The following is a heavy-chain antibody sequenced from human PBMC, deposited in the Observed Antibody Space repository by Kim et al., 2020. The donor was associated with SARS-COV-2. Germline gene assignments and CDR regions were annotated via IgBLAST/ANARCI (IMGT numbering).Heavy chain of an antibody. D-gene: IGHD3-22*01. CDR1: GFNISNYS. CDR3: ARGLYYYDGSGYYPLGKYYYAMDV. Sequence: GGSLRLSCAASGFNISNYSLNWVRQAPGKGLEWVSSINSRSSHIYYADSVRGRFTISRNNAKSSLYLQMNSLKAEDTAVYFCARGLYYYDGSGYYPLGKYYYAMDVWGQGTTVTVS. V-gene: IGHV3-21*06. J-gene: IGHJ6*02. CDR2: INSRSSHI.